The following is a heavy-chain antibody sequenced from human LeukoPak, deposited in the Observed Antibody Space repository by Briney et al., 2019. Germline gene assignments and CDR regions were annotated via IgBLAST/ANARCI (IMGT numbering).Heavy chain of an antibody. D-gene: IGHD4-17*01. V-gene: IGHV1-2*02. Sequence: ASVKLSCKASGYTFTGYYMDWVRQAPGQGLEWMGWINPNSGGTNYAHKFQGRVTMTRETSISTAYMELSRLRSDDTAVYYCARGSYGPFDYWGQGTLVTVSS. CDR2: INPNSGGT. CDR3: ARGSYGPFDY. CDR1: GYTFTGYY. J-gene: IGHJ4*02.